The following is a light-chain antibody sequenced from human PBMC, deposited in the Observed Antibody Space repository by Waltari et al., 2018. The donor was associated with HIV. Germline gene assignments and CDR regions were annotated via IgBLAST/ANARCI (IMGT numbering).Light chain of an antibody. Sequence: QSALTQPASVSGSPGQSITISCTGTISDVGAYNYVSWYQQHPGKAPHLMIYEVSDRPSGVSNRFSGSKSGNTASLTISGLQAEDEADYYCSSYSTSSTVYVFGTGTKVTVL. CDR1: ISDVGAYNY. CDR3: SSYSTSSTVYV. J-gene: IGLJ1*01. V-gene: IGLV2-14*01. CDR2: EVS.